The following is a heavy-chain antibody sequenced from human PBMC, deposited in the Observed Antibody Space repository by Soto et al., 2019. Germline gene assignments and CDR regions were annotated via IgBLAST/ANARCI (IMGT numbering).Heavy chain of an antibody. CDR2: IDWDDDK. CDR1: GFSLSTSRMC. CDR3: ARILRDSSSWDSGYLGYDAFDI. Sequence: SGPTLVNPTQTLTLTGTFSGFSLSTSRMCVSWIRQPPGKALEWLALIDWDDDKYYSTSLKTRLTISKDTSKNQVVLTMTNMDPVDTATYYCARILRDSSSWDSGYLGYDAFDIWGQVTMVTVSS. V-gene: IGHV2-70*01. D-gene: IGHD6-13*01. J-gene: IGHJ3*02.